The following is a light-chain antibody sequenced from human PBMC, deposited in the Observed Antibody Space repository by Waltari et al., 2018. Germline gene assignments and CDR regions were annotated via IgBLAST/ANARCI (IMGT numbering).Light chain of an antibody. CDR2: KDS. V-gene: IGLV3-25*03. CDR3: QSADSSGTYHVV. CDR1: ALPKQY. Sequence: SYELTQPPSVSVSPGQTARITCSGDALPKQYAYWYQQKPGQAPVLVIYKDSERPSGIPEGFSGSSSGTTVTLTISGVQAEDEADYYCQSADSSGTYHVVFGGGTKLTVL. J-gene: IGLJ2*01.